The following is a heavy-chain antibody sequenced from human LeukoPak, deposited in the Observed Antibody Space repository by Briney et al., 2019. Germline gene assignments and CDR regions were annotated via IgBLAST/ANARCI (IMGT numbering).Heavy chain of an antibody. Sequence: SETLSLTCAVSGGSISSSNWWSWVRQPPGKGLEWIGETYHSGSTNYNPSLRSRVTISVDKSKNQFSLKLSSVTAADTAVYYCARARGYSYGYGENYYYYYMDVWGKGTTVTVSS. V-gene: IGHV4-4*02. CDR3: ARARGYSYGYGENYYYYYMDV. J-gene: IGHJ6*03. CDR2: TYHSGST. CDR1: GGSISSSNW. D-gene: IGHD5-18*01.